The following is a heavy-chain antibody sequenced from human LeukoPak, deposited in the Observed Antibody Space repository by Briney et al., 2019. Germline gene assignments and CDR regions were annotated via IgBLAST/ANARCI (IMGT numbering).Heavy chain of an antibody. CDR2: IRYDGSNE. CDR1: GFTFSSYG. CDR3: ASNRAVAGSFYSFDY. D-gene: IGHD6-19*01. Sequence: PGGTLRLSCAASGFTFSSYGMHWVRQAPGKGLEWVAFIRYDGSNEYYADSVKGRFTISRDNSKNTLYVQMNSLRPEDTAEYYCASNRAVAGSFYSFDYWGQGTLVTVSS. J-gene: IGHJ4*02. V-gene: IGHV3-30*02.